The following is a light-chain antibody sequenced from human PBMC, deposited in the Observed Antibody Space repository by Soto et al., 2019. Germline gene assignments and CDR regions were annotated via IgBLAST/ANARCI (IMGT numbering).Light chain of an antibody. V-gene: IGKV3-20*01. CDR2: GAS. Sequence: EIVLTQSPGTLSLSPGERATLSCRASQSVSSSYLAWYQQKPGQAPRLLIYGASSRATGIPDRFSGSGSGTDFTITISRLEPEDYAVYYCQQYGSHFLGAPRPKPTYTFGQGTKLEIK. J-gene: IGKJ2*01. CDR3: QQYGSHFLGAPRPKPTYT. CDR1: QSVSSSY.